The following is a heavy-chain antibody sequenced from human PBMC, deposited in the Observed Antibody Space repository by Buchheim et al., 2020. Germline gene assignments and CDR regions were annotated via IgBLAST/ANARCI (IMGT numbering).Heavy chain of an antibody. Sequence: QVQLQESGPGLVKPSQTLSLTCTVSCCSISSGDYYWSWIRQPPGKGLEWIGYIYYSGSTSFHPSLKSRVTISVDTSQNLFSLKLSSVTAADTAVYYCARVDMGFGDRFTFDPWGQGTL. J-gene: IGHJ5*02. D-gene: IGHD3-10*01. CDR1: CCSISSGDYY. V-gene: IGHV4-30-4*01. CDR2: IYYSGST. CDR3: ARVDMGFGDRFTFDP.